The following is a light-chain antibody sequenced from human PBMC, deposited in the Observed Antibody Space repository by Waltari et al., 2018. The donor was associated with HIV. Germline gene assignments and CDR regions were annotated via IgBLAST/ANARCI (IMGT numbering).Light chain of an antibody. J-gene: IGKJ4*01. V-gene: IGKV4-1*01. CDR2: WAS. CDR3: QQYYSTPPLT. CDR1: QSVLYSSNNMNY. Sequence: DIVMTQSPDSLAVSLGERATINCKSSQSVLYSSNNMNYLAWYQQKPGQPPKLLIYWASTRQSGVPDRFSGSGSGTDFTLTISSLQAEDVAVYYCQQYYSTPPLTFGGGTKVEIK.